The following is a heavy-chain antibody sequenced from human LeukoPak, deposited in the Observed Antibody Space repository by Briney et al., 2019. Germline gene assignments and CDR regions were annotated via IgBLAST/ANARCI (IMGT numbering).Heavy chain of an antibody. CDR1: GFTFDDSA. J-gene: IGHJ3*02. CDR2: ISWNSGFI. V-gene: IGHV3-9*03. Sequence: GGSLRLSCTASGFTFDDSALHWVRQPPGKGLHGVSGISWNSGFIPYAGSVNGRFVISSDNAKNSLYMQMNSMKPEDVALYYCVKGAESGYDLDSVFEIWGQETMVTVSS. D-gene: IGHD5-12*01. CDR3: VKGAESGYDLDSVFEI.